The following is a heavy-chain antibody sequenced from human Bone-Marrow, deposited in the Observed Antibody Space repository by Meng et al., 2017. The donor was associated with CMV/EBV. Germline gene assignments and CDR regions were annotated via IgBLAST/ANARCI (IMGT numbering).Heavy chain of an antibody. V-gene: IGHV1-8*01. D-gene: IGHD6-6*01. CDR3: ARNQASSSSNAFDI. CDR2: MNPNSGNT. J-gene: IGHJ3*02. CDR1: GYTFTSYA. Sequence: ASVKVSCKASGYTFTSYAINWVRQATGQGLEWMGWMNPNSGNTGYAQKFQGRVTMTRNTSISTAYMELSSLRSEDTAVYYCARNQASSSSNAFDIWGQGTMVTASS.